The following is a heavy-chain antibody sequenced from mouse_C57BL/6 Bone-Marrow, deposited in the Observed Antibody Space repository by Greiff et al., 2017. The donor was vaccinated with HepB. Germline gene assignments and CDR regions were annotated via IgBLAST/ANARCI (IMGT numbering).Heavy chain of an antibody. CDR3: ARGEFITTVVDPDY. CDR2: ISDGGSYT. CDR1: GFTFSSYA. V-gene: IGHV5-4*03. J-gene: IGHJ2*01. D-gene: IGHD1-1*01. Sequence: EVKVVESGGGLVKPGGSLKLSCAASGFTFSSYAMSWVRQTPEKRLEWVATISDGGSYTYYPDNVKGRFTISRDNAKNNLYLQMSHLKSEDTAMYYCARGEFITTVVDPDYWGQGTTRTVSS.